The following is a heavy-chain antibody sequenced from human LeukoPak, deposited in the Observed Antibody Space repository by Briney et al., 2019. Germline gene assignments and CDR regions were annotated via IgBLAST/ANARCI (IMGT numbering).Heavy chain of an antibody. Sequence: PGGSLRLSCAASGFTFSSYSMNWVRQAPGKGLEWVSSISSSSSYIHYADSVKGRFTISRDNAKNSLYLQMNSLRAEDTAVYYCARVITYYYDSSGETDYWGQGTLVTVSS. CDR2: ISSSSSYI. V-gene: IGHV3-21*01. CDR3: ARVITYYYDSSGETDY. J-gene: IGHJ4*02. D-gene: IGHD3-22*01. CDR1: GFTFSSYS.